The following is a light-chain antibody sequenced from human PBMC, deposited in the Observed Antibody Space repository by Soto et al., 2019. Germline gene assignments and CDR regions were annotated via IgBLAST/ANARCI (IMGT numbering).Light chain of an antibody. Sequence: DIVMTQSPDSLAVSLGERATINCKSSQSVLFSSNNKNYLTWYQQKSGQPPKVLIYWASIRESGVPDRFSGSGSGTDFTHTISTLQAEDVALYYCQQYYSTPYTFGQGTRLEIK. CDR3: QQYYSTPYT. CDR1: QSVLFSSNNKNY. J-gene: IGKJ2*01. V-gene: IGKV4-1*01. CDR2: WAS.